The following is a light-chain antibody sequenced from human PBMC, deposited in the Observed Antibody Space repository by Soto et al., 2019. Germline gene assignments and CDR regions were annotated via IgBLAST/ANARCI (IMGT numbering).Light chain of an antibody. J-gene: IGKJ2*01. CDR1: QSISKW. CDR3: QKYNSAPYT. V-gene: IGKV1-5*01. CDR2: DAS. Sequence: DILMTQSPSILSASVGDTVTITCRASQSISKWVAWYQQRAGKAPTALIFDASNSEKGVPSRFSGSGSGTEFTLIISGLQPEDVATYYCQKYNSAPYTFGQGTKLEIK.